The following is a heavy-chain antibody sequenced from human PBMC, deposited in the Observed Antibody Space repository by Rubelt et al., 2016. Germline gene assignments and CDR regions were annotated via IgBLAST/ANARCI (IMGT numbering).Heavy chain of an antibody. D-gene: IGHD5-12*01. Sequence: VQLVESGGGVVQPGGSLRLSCAASGLTVSSNYMSWVRQAPGKGLEWVSIIHSGGRTFHADSVKGRFTSSRDTSKNTLYLQMNSLRVEDTAVYYCATRGSWGQGTLVTVSS. CDR2: IHSGGRT. CDR3: ATRGS. CDR1: GLTVSSNY. J-gene: IGHJ5*02. V-gene: IGHV3-53*01.